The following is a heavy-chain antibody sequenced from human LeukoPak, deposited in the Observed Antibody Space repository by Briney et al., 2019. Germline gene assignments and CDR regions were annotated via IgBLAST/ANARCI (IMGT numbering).Heavy chain of an antibody. CDR3: VRVVSPNRYFDD. D-gene: IGHD4-23*01. V-gene: IGHV1-2*02. Sequence: ASGKASCKASGYTFTGYYIQWVRRAPGEGLEWMGWIDPNTGGANYAQKFQGPVTMTRATSISTVYTELRTLRSDDTAIYYCVRVVSPNRYFDDWGQGTLVTVSS. J-gene: IGHJ4*02. CDR1: GYTFTGYY. CDR2: IDPNTGGA.